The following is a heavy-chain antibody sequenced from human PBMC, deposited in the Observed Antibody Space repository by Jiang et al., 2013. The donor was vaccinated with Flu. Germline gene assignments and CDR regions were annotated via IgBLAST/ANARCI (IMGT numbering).Heavy chain of an antibody. J-gene: IGHJ3*02. CDR2: INPNSGGT. V-gene: IGHV1-2*06. CDR1: GYTLTAYY. CDR3: ARTDDYSNSDAFDI. D-gene: IGHD4-11*01. Sequence: KASGYTLTAYYMHWVRQAPGQGLEWMGRINPNSGGTKYAQKFQGRVTMTRDTSIGTAYMEVSSLRSDDTAVYYCARTDDYSNSDAFDIWGQGTMVTVSS.